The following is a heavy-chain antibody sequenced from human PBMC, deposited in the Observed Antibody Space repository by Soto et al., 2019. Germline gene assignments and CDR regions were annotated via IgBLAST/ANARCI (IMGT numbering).Heavy chain of an antibody. CDR1: GFTFSNYW. J-gene: IGHJ4*02. D-gene: IGHD3-16*01. CDR3: AYTTTSNGH. Sequence: EVQLVESGGGLVQPGGSLRLSCAGYGFTFSNYWMNWVLQAPGKGLEWVANIKQDGSEKHYVDSVKGRFTISRDNARSSMFLQMNSLRAEDTAVYYCAYTTTSNGHWGQGTLVTVSS. V-gene: IGHV3-7*01. CDR2: IKQDGSEK.